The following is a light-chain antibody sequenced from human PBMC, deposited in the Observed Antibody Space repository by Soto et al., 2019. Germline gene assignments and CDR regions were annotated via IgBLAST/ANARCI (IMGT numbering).Light chain of an antibody. CDR1: QSVSSY. CDR2: GAS. V-gene: IGKV3D-15*01. Sequence: EIVLTQSPATLSLSPGERATLSCRASQSVSSYLAWYQQKPGQAPRLLIYGASTRATGIPARFSGSGSETEFTLTIDTLQSEDFAVYYCHQYDSIVQTFGQGTKV. J-gene: IGKJ1*01. CDR3: HQYDSIVQT.